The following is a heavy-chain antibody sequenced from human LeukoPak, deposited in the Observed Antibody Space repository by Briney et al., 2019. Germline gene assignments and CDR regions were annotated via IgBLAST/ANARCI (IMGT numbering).Heavy chain of an antibody. CDR2: IKEDGSVK. D-gene: IGHD2-15*01. J-gene: IGHJ4*02. Sequence: GGSLRLSCTASGFTFRSHWMTWVRQSPGKGLEWVANIKEDGSVKYYVDSVKGRFIISRDNSRNTLDLQMNSLSAEDTAVYYCVREGIGGTSYRGNFDYWGQGTLVTVSS. CDR3: VREGIGGTSYRGNFDY. CDR1: GFTFRSHW. V-gene: IGHV3-7*01.